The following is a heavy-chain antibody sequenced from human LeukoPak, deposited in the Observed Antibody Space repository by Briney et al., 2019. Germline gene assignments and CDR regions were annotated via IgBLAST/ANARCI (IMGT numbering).Heavy chain of an antibody. CDR2: INGGGDIT. CDR1: RYSFDSYA. Sequence: GGSLRPSCEGSRYSFDSYAMTWVRQAPGKGLEWVSSINGGGDITYYAESVKGRFTVSRDNSKNTLFLQMNSLRAEDTAVFYCAKRYGDSTGWFFDFWGQGSLVTVSS. D-gene: IGHD6-13*01. J-gene: IGHJ4*02. CDR3: AKRYGDSTGWFFDF. V-gene: IGHV3-23*01.